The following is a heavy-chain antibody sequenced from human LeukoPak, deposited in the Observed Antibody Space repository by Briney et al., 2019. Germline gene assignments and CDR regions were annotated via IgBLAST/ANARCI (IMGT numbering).Heavy chain of an antibody. J-gene: IGHJ4*02. CDR3: ARELTNYYGSGSYPLYYFDY. V-gene: IGHV4-59*12. CDR1: GGSISSYY. D-gene: IGHD3-10*01. Sequence: SETLSLTCTVSGGSISSYYWSWIRQPPGKGLEWIGYIYFSGSTNYNPSLKSRVTISVDTSKNQFSLKLSSVTAADTAVYYCARELTNYYGSGSYPLYYFDYWGQGTLVTVSS. CDR2: IYFSGST.